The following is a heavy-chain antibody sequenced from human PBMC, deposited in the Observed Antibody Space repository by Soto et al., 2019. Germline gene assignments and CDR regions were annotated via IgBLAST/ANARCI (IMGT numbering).Heavy chain of an antibody. CDR1: GFTFSSYG. D-gene: IGHD3-10*01. CDR3: AKDLSKGFREEMG. J-gene: IGHJ4*02. Sequence: QVQLVESGGGVVQPGRSLRLSCAASGFTFSSYGMHWVRQAPGKGLEWVAVISYDGSNKYYADSVKGRFTISRDNSKNTLYLQMNSLRAEDTAVYYCAKDLSKGFREEMGWGQGTLVTVSS. CDR2: ISYDGSNK. V-gene: IGHV3-30*18.